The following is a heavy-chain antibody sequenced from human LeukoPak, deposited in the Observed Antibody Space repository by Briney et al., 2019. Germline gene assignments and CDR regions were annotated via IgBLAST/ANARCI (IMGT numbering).Heavy chain of an antibody. Sequence: PGGSLRLSCAAPGFSFSSYNMNWVRQSPGKGPEWVASIDTTSEYIFYTDSLKGRFTISRDNAKNSLYLQMNNLRAEDTAVYYCARADRDSDWYIDDCWGQGTLVTVSS. CDR3: ARADRDSDWYIDDC. CDR2: IDTTSEYI. J-gene: IGHJ4*02. V-gene: IGHV3-21*01. D-gene: IGHD6-19*01. CDR1: GFSFSSYN.